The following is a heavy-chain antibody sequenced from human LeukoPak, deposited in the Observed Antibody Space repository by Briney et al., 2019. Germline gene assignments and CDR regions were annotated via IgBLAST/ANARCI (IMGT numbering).Heavy chain of an antibody. CDR2: IRYDGGNK. D-gene: IGHD1-26*01. CDR1: GFTFSSYS. V-gene: IGHV3-30*02. Sequence: GGSLRLSCAASGFTFSSYSMHWVRQAPGKGLEWVASIRYDGGNKYYADSVKGRFTVSRDNSKNTLYLQMNSLRAKDTAVYYCARDRGFIVDWGQGTLVTVSS. CDR3: ARDRGFIVD. J-gene: IGHJ4*02.